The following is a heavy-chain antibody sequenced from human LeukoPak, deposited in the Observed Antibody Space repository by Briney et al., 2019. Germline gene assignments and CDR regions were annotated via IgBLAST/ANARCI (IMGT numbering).Heavy chain of an antibody. CDR3: ARLTGDGYNSFDD. Sequence: GESLKISCKGSGYSFTSYWIGWVRQMPGKGLEWMGIIYPGDSDTRYSPSFQGQVTISADKSISTGYLRWSSLKASDTAMYYCARLTGDGYNSFDDWGQGTLVTVSS. CDR1: GYSFTSYW. J-gene: IGHJ4*02. V-gene: IGHV5-51*01. CDR2: IYPGDSDT. D-gene: IGHD5-24*01.